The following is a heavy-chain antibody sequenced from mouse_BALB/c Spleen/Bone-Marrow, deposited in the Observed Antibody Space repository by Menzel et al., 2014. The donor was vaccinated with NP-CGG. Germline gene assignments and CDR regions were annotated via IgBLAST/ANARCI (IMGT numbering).Heavy chain of an antibody. CDR1: GYAFTNYL. D-gene: IGHD2-14*01. CDR2: INPGSGGT. J-gene: IGHJ4*01. Sequence: QVQLQQPGAELVRPGTSVKVSCKASGYAFTNYLIEWVKQRPGQGLEWIGVINPGSGGTNYNEKFKGKATLTADKSSSTAYMQLSSLTSDDSAVYFCAREVRRNYATDYWGQGTSVTVSS. CDR3: AREVRRNYATDY. V-gene: IGHV1-54*03.